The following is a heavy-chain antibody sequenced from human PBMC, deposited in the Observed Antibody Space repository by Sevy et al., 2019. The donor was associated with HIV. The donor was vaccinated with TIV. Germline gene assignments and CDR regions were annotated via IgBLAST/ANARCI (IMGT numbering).Heavy chain of an antibody. Sequence: GGSLRLSCAASGFTFSSYGMHWVRQAPGKGLEWVAVIWYDGSNKNYKDSVKGRFTISRDNSKNTLYLQMNSLRAEETAVYYCARDLIKYSSGWAYGMDVWGQGTTVTVSS. D-gene: IGHD6-19*01. CDR1: GFTFSSYG. CDR2: IWYDGSNK. V-gene: IGHV3-33*01. CDR3: ARDLIKYSSGWAYGMDV. J-gene: IGHJ6*02.